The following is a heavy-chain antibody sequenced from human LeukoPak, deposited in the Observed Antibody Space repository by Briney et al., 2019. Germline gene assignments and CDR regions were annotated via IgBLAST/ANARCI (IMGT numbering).Heavy chain of an antibody. J-gene: IGHJ3*01. CDR1: EYRLTELS. CDR2: FDPEDVDT. D-gene: IGHD3-3*01. V-gene: IGHV1-24*01. Sequence: ASVKVSCKVSEYRLTELSMHWVRLAPGKGLEWMGGFDPEDVDTIYAQKFEGRVAMTEDTSTDTAYLELSSLRSEDTAVYYCATLLLSKKRYYDFWTSAFDFWGQGTMVTVSS. CDR3: ATLLLSKKRYYDFWTSAFDF.